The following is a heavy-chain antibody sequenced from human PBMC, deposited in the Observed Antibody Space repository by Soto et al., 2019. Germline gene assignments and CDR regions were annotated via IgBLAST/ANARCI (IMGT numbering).Heavy chain of an antibody. Sequence: ASVEVSCKVPGYTLTELAMHWVLQAPGKGLEWMGGFDPEDGETIYAQKFQGRVTMTEDTSTDTAYMELSSLRSEDTAVYYCATLGVESLVAARTWGQGTLVTVSS. J-gene: IGHJ5*02. D-gene: IGHD2-15*01. CDR3: ATLGVESLVAART. CDR2: FDPEDGET. CDR1: GYTLTELA. V-gene: IGHV1-24*01.